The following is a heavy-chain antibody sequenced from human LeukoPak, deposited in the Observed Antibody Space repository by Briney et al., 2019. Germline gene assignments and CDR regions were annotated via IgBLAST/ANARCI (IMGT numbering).Heavy chain of an antibody. D-gene: IGHD1-26*01. J-gene: IGHJ5*02. V-gene: IGHV3-23*01. CDR2: ISGSGGST. CDR1: GFTFSSYA. CDR3: AKGRYSGSYYNWFDP. Sequence: HPGGSLRLSCAASGFTFSSYAMGWVRQAPGKGLEWVSAISGSGGSTYYADSVKGRFTISRDTSKNTLYLQMNSLRAEDTAVYYCAKGRYSGSYYNWFDPWGQGTLVTVSS.